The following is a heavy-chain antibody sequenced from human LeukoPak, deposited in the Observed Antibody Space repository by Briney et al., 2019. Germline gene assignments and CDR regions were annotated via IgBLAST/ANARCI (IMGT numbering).Heavy chain of an antibody. V-gene: IGHV1-18*01. D-gene: IGHD2-2*01. Sequence: ASVKVSCKASGYTFTSYGISWVRQAPGQGLEWMGWISAHNGNTNYAQNFQGRVTMTTDTSTSTAYMELRSLRSDDTAVYYCARLLGYCSSTSCYAPFDYWGQGTLVTVSS. J-gene: IGHJ4*02. CDR2: ISAHNGNT. CDR3: ARLLGYCSSTSCYAPFDY. CDR1: GYTFTSYG.